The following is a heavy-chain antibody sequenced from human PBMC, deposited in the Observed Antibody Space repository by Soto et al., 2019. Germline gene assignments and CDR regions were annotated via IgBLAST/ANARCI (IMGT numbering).Heavy chain of an antibody. J-gene: IGHJ6*02. D-gene: IGHD2-2*01. CDR3: ARGGIVVVPAAHTYGMDV. CDR1: GFTFSGYA. CDR2: ISYDGSNK. Sequence: PGASLRLSCAASGFTFSGYAMHWVRQAPGRGLEWVGVISYDGSNKYYAGSVKGRFTISRDNSKNTLYLQMNSLRAEDTAVYYCARGGIVVVPAAHTYGMDVWGQGTTVTVSS. V-gene: IGHV3-30-3*01.